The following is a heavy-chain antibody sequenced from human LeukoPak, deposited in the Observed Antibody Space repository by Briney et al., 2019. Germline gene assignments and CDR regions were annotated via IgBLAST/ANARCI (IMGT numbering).Heavy chain of an antibody. CDR2: IYYSGST. D-gene: IGHD2-8*01. V-gene: IGHV4-31*03. Sequence: SQTLSLTCTVSGGSIGSGDYLWTWILQHPGKGLEWIGYIYYSGSTYYNPSLKSRVTISIDTSKNQFSLKLSSVTAADTAVYYCARAGNGGDYYYGMDVWGQGTTVTVSS. CDR3: ARAGNGGDYYYGMDV. J-gene: IGHJ6*02. CDR1: GGSIGSGDYL.